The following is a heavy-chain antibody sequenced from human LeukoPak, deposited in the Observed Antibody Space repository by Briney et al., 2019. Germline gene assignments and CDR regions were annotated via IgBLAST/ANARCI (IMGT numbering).Heavy chain of an antibody. CDR1: GFTFTSSA. D-gene: IGHD3-10*01. CDR2: IVVGSGNT. V-gene: IGHV1-58*01. Sequence: GASVKVSCKASGFTFTSSAVQWVRQARGQRLEWIGRIVVGSGNTNYAQKFQERVTITRDMSTSTAYMELSSLRSEDTAVYYCAADGTYYYGSGSSDYWGQGTLVTVSS. CDR3: AADGTYYYGSGSSDY. J-gene: IGHJ4*02.